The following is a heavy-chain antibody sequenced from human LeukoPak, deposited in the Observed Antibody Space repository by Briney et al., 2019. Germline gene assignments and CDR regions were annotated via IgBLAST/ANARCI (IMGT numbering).Heavy chain of an antibody. CDR1: GFTFDDYA. V-gene: IGHV3-21*01. D-gene: IGHD6-13*01. J-gene: IGHJ5*02. Sequence: GRSLRLSCAASGFTFDDYAMHWVRQAPGKGLEWVSSISSSSSYIYYADSVKGRFTISRDNAKNSLYLQMNSLRAEDTAVYYCARAPPYIAAAGPNWFDPWGQGTLVTVSS. CDR2: ISSSSSYI. CDR3: ARAPPYIAAAGPNWFDP.